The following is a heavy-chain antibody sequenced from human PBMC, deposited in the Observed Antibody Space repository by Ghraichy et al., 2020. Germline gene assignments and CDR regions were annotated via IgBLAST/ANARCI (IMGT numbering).Heavy chain of an antibody. Sequence: GGSLRLSCAASGFTFDDYAMHWVRQAPGKGLEWVSGISWNSGSIGYADSVKGRFTISRDNAKNSLYLQMNSLRAEDTALYYCAKPGRGGSFLYSRLYYYYGMDVWGQGTTVTVSS. CDR2: ISWNSGSI. CDR1: GFTFDDYA. D-gene: IGHD2-15*01. CDR3: AKPGRGGSFLYSRLYYYYGMDV. V-gene: IGHV3-9*01. J-gene: IGHJ6*02.